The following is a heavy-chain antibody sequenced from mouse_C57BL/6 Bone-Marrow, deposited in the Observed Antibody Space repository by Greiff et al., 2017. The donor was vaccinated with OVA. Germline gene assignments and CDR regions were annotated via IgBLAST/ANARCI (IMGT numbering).Heavy chain of an antibody. CDR2: IDPENGDT. Sequence: VQLQQSGAELVRPGASVKLSCTASGFNIKDDYMHWVKQRPEQGLEWIGWIDPENGDTEYASKFQGKATITADTSSNTAYLQLSSLTSEDTAVYYCTTWTTVVWYFDVWGTGTTVTVSS. CDR3: TTWTTVVWYFDV. CDR1: GFNIKDDY. V-gene: IGHV14-4*01. J-gene: IGHJ1*03. D-gene: IGHD1-1*01.